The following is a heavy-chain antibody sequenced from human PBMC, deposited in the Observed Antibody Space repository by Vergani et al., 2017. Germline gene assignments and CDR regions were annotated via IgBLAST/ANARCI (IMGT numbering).Heavy chain of an antibody. Sequence: QVQLVESGGGLVKPGGSLRLSCAASGFTFSDHYMSWVRQAPGKGLEWISYMSSGDSIYYADSVKGRFTVSRDNTKNTLYLLMNSLRAEDTAVYYCARETDTGSSVSYNYYAMDVWGQGTTVSVSS. CDR3: ARETDTGSSVSYNYYAMDV. CDR2: MSSGDSI. D-gene: IGHD3-9*01. V-gene: IGHV3-11*04. J-gene: IGHJ6*02. CDR1: GFTFSDHY.